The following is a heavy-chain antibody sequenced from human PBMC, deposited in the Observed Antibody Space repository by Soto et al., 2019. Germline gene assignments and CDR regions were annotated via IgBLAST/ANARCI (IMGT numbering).Heavy chain of an antibody. J-gene: IGHJ4*02. D-gene: IGHD4-17*01. Sequence: SETLSLTCTVSGGSISSYYWSWIRQPPGKGLEWIGYIYYSGSTNYNPSLKSRVTISVDTSKNQFSLKLSSVTAADTAVYYCARAQTTVTTVYYLDYWGQGTLVTVSS. CDR1: GGSISSYY. CDR2: IYYSGST. V-gene: IGHV4-59*01. CDR3: ARAQTTVTTVYYLDY.